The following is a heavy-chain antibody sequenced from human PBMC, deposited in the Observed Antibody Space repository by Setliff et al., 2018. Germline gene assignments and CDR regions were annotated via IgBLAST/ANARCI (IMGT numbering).Heavy chain of an antibody. D-gene: IGHD4-17*01. CDR3: VRDKGSNYGDNWFDY. CDR1: GFTFSDHY. V-gene: IGHV3-72*01. Sequence: AGGSLRLSCAVSGFTFSDHYMDWVRQVPGKGLERVGRSRDKGNSYTTEYAASVKGRFTISRDASKNSLFLQMNSLKTEDTAVYYCVRDKGSNYGDNWFDYWGQGTLVTVSS. J-gene: IGHJ4*02. CDR2: SRDKGNSYTT.